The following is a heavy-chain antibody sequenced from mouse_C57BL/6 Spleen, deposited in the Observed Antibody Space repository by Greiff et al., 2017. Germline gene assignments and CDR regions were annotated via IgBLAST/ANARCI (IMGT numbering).Heavy chain of an antibody. CDR2: IDPETGGT. J-gene: IGHJ1*03. CDR3: TRVRLHYYGSLGYFDV. D-gene: IGHD1-1*01. CDR1: GYTFTDYE. Sequence: QVQLQQSGAELVRPGASVTLSCKASGYTFTDYEMHWVKQTPVHGLEWIGAIDPETGGTAYNQKFKGKAILTADKSSSTAYMELRSLTSEDSAVYYCTRVRLHYYGSLGYFDVWGTGTTVTVSS. V-gene: IGHV1-15*01.